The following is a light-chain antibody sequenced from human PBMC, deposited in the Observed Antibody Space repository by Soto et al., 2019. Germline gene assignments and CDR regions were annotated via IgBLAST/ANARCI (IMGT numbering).Light chain of an antibody. Sequence: EIVMTQSPATLSVSPGETATLSCRASQSVSANLAWYQQKPGQAPRLLIYGASNRATGIPDRFSGSGSGTDFTHTISRLEPEDFAVYYCQQYGSSGTFGQGTKVEIK. CDR1: QSVSAN. CDR3: QQYGSSGT. V-gene: IGKV3-20*01. CDR2: GAS. J-gene: IGKJ1*01.